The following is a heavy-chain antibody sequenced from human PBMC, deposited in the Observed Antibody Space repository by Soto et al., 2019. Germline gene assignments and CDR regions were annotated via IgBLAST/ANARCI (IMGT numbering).Heavy chain of an antibody. CDR2: IYYSGST. J-gene: IGHJ4*02. D-gene: IGHD2-21*02. CDR1: GGSISSYY. Sequence: PSETLSLTCTVSGGSISSYYWSWIRQPPGKGLEWIGYIYYSGSTNYNPSLKSRVTISVDTSKNRFSLKLSSVTAADTAVYYCARGYCGGDCYPFDYWGQGTQVTVSS. CDR3: ARGYCGGDCYPFDY. V-gene: IGHV4-59*01.